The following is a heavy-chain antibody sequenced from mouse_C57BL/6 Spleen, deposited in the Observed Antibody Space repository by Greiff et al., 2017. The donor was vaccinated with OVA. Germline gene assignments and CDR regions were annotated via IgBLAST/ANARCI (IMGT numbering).Heavy chain of an antibody. J-gene: IGHJ1*03. CDR3: ARRNYGSSYGYFDV. CDR1: GYSITSGYY. CDR2: ISYDGSN. Sequence: EVQLVESGPGLVKPSQSLSLTCSVTGYSITSGYYWNWIRQFPGNKLEWMGYISYDGSNNYNPSLKNRISITRDTSKNQFFLKLNSVTTEDTATYYCARRNYGSSYGYFDVWGTGTTVTVSS. D-gene: IGHD1-1*01. V-gene: IGHV3-6*01.